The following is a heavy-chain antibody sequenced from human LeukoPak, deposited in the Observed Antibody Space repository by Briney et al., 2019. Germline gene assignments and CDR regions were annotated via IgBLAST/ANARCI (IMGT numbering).Heavy chain of an antibody. CDR1: GFTLSGYA. D-gene: IGHD6-25*01. Sequence: PGGSLRLSCAASGFTLSGYAMSWVRQAPGKGLEWVSSISGSGSSTYYTDSVKGRFTISRDNSKNTPYLQMNSLRVEDTAVYYCADVWATIAAVGYWGQGTLVTVSS. V-gene: IGHV3-23*01. J-gene: IGHJ4*02. CDR2: ISGSGSST. CDR3: ADVWATIAAVGY.